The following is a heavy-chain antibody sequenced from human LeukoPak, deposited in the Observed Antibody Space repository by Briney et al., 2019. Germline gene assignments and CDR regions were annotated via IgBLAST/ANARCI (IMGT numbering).Heavy chain of an antibody. D-gene: IGHD3-9*01. CDR2: VWDDGSNK. Sequence: PAGGSLRLSCATSGFTFSNYVMDWVRQAPGKGLEWVAFVWDDGSNKHYADSVKGRFAITRDNSKNTLFLQMNSLRAEDTAVYYCARGGLRHFDRSPFEVWGQGTMVTVSS. V-gene: IGHV3-33*03. J-gene: IGHJ3*01. CDR1: GFTFSNYV. CDR3: ARGGLRHFDRSPFEV.